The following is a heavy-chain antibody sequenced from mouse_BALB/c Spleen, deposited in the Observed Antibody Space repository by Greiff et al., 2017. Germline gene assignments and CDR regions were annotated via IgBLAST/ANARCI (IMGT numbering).Heavy chain of an antibody. CDR1: GFTFSSYT. Sequence: EVKLVESGGGLVKPGGSLKLSCAASGFTFSSYTMSWVRQTPEKRLEWVATISSGGSYTYYPDSVKGRFTISRDNAKNTLYLQMSSLKSEDTAMYYCTRDLFNWDGWYFDVWGAGTTVTVSS. V-gene: IGHV5-6-4*01. CDR2: ISSGGSYT. CDR3: TRDLFNWDGWYFDV. D-gene: IGHD4-1*01. J-gene: IGHJ1*01.